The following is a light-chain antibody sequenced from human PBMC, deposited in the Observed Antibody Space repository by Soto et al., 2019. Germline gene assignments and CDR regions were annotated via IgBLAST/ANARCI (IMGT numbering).Light chain of an antibody. V-gene: IGKV1-39*01. CDR2: AAS. Sequence: DIQMTQSPSSLSASVGDRVSITCRASQTISSYLHWFQQKPGKAPKLLIYAASSLQGGVPSRFSGRGSGTDFTLTISSLQPEDFGTYYCQQTYSAPWTFGQGTKWIS. J-gene: IGKJ1*01. CDR1: QTISSY. CDR3: QQTYSAPWT.